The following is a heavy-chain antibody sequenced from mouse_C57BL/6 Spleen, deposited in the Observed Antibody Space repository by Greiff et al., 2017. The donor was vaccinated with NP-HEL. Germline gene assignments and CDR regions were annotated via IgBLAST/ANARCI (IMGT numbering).Heavy chain of an antibody. CDR1: GYTFTSYW. V-gene: IGHV1-64*01. J-gene: IGHJ2*01. D-gene: IGHD1-1*01. CDR2: IHPNSGST. Sequence: QVHVKQPGAELVKPGASVKLSCKASGYTFTSYWMHWVKQRPGQGLEWIGMIHPNSGSTNYNEKFKSKATLTVDKSSSTAYMQLSSLTSEDSAVYYCATYGSSSYWGQGTTLTVSS. CDR3: ATYGSSSY.